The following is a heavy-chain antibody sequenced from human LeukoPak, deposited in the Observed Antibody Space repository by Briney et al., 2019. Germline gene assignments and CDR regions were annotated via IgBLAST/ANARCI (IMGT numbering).Heavy chain of an antibody. D-gene: IGHD3-22*01. CDR3: ARGLRDEERHYGYYYMDV. CDR1: GDSVSGYY. J-gene: IGHJ6*03. V-gene: IGHV4-4*09. CDR2: FYTSANT. Sequence: SETLSLTCTVSGDSVSGYYGSWIRQPPGKGLEWIGYFYTSANTNYNPSLKSQVTMSVDTSKNQFSLKLSSVTAADTAVYYCARGLRDEERHYGYYYMDVWGKGTTVTVSS.